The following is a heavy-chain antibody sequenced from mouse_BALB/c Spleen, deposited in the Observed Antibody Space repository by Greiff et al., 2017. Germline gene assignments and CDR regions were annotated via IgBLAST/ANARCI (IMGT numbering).Heavy chain of an antibody. D-gene: IGHD2-1*01. J-gene: IGHJ3*01. V-gene: IGHV1S81*02. Sequence: VQLQQSGAELVKPGASVKLSCKASGYTFTSYYMYWVKQRPGQGLEWIGEINPSNGGTNFNEKFKSKATLTVDKSPSTAYMQLSSLTSEDSAVYYCTRQGYYGNYGFAYWGQGTLVTVSA. CDR2: INPSNGGT. CDR1: GYTFTSYY. CDR3: TRQGYYGNYGFAY.